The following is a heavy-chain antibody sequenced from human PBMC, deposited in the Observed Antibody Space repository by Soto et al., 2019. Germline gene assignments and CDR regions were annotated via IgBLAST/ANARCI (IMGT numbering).Heavy chain of an antibody. Sequence: GESLKISCAASGFTFSSYWMSWVRQAPGKGLEWVANIKQDGSEKYYVDSVKGRFTISRDNAKNSLYQQMNSLRAEDTAVYYCARDLAAAGHDAFDIWGQGTMVTVSS. V-gene: IGHV3-7*03. CDR1: GFTFSSYW. J-gene: IGHJ3*02. D-gene: IGHD6-13*01. CDR3: ARDLAAAGHDAFDI. CDR2: IKQDGSEK.